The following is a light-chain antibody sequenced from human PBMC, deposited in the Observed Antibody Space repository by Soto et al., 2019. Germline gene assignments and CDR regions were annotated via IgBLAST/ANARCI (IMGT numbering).Light chain of an antibody. V-gene: IGLV2-23*02. CDR2: EVS. J-gene: IGLJ1*01. CDR1: SSDFGSYNL. CDR3: CSYAGSSTPYV. Sequence: QSALTQPASVSGSPGQSITISCTGTSSDFGSYNLVSWYQQHPGKAPKLMIYEVSKRPSGVSNRFSGPKSGNTASLTISGLQAEDEADYYCCSYAGSSTPYVFGTGTKVTVL.